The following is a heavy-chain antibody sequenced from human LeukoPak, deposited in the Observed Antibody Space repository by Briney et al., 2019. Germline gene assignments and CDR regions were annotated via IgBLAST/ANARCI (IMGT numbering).Heavy chain of an antibody. CDR1: GFTFSNAW. D-gene: IGHD1-26*01. J-gene: IGHJ4*02. V-gene: IGHV3-30*19. CDR3: ARDLSGSYYGY. CDR2: ISYDGSNK. Sequence: GGSLRLSCATSGFTFSNAWMSWVRQAPGKGLEWVAVISYDGSNKYYADSVKGRFTISRDNSKNTLYLQMNSLRAEDTAVYYCARDLSGSYYGYWGQGTLVTVSS.